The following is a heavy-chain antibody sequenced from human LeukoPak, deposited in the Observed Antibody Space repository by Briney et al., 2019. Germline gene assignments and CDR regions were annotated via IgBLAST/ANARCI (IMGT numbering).Heavy chain of an antibody. Sequence: SETLSLTCAVYGESFSGYYWSWIRQPPGKGLEWLGEVNHRGSTNYKLSLKSRLTISVDTSKNQFSLKLTSVTAADTAVYYCARVEPMPLTLGDYGGYGAFDIWGQGTMVTVSS. V-gene: IGHV4-34*01. CDR3: ARVEPMPLTLGDYGGYGAFDI. D-gene: IGHD4-17*01. CDR2: VNHRGST. J-gene: IGHJ3*02. CDR1: GESFSGYY.